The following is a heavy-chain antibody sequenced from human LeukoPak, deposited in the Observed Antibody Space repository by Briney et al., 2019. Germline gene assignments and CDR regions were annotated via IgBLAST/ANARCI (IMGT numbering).Heavy chain of an antibody. Sequence: SETRSPTATVPVASISIISYYGGGFRHPPGKGLEWIGSIYYSGSTYYNPSLKSRVTISVDTSKNQFSLKLSSVTAADTAVYYCARHRTYCSGGSCYFPPFDYWGQGTLVTVSS. D-gene: IGHD2-15*01. V-gene: IGHV4-39*01. CDR1: VASISIISYY. CDR3: ARHRTYCSGGSCYFPPFDY. J-gene: IGHJ4*02. CDR2: IYYSGST.